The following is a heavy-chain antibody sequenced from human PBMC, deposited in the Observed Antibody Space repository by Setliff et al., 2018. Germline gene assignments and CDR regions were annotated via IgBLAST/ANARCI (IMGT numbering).Heavy chain of an antibody. D-gene: IGHD1-26*01. J-gene: IGHJ4*02. Sequence: ASVKVSCKASGGTFINYAISWVRQAPGQGLEWMGGIIPIFGTANYAQKFQGRDTITADESTSTACMELGSLRSEDTAVYYCARVSRTIVAARGFGYWGQGTMVTVSS. CDR3: ARVSRTIVAARGFGY. V-gene: IGHV1-69*13. CDR2: IIPIFGTA. CDR1: GGTFINYA.